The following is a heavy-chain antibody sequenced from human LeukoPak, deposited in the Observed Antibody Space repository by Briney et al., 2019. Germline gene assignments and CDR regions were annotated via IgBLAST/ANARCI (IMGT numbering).Heavy chain of an antibody. V-gene: IGHV4-31*03. J-gene: IGHJ4*02. CDR3: ARGGLYFDWLYPPPTFDS. CDR2: IYYSGST. CDR1: GGSLSSGGYY. Sequence: SQTLSLTCTVSGGSLSSGGYYWSWIRQHPGKGLEWIGYIYYSGSTYYDPSLKSRVTISVDTSKNQFSLKLSSVTAADTAVYYCARGGLYFDWLYPPPTFDSWGQGTLVTVSS. D-gene: IGHD3-9*01.